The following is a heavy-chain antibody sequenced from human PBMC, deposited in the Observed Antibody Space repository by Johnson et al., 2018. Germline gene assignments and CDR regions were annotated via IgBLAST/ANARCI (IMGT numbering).Heavy chain of an antibody. CDR1: GGSTSLYY. V-gene: IGHV4-59*01. CDR2: IYYSGSA. J-gene: IGHJ6*02. CDR3: ARGTYGSSWGRMDV. Sequence: QVQLQESGPGLVKPSETLSLTCIVSGGSTSLYYWNWIRQPPGKGLEWIGHIYYSGSADYNPSLKSRVTLSVDTSKNQFSLSLSSVTAADTAIFFCARGTYGSSWGRMDVWGQGPTVIVSS. D-gene: IGHD6-13*01.